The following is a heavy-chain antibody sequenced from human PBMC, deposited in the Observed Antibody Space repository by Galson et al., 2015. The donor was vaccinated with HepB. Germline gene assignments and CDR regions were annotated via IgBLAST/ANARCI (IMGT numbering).Heavy chain of an antibody. Sequence: SLRLSCAASGFTFSTSGMSWVRQAPGKGLEWVSAITRNGGNTFYADSVKGRFTISRDNSKNTLYLQMDSLRAGDTAAYYCANSLLSRYESGNYTGYWGQGTLVTVSS. CDR3: ANSLLSRYESGNYTGY. D-gene: IGHD3-10*01. CDR2: ITRNGGNT. J-gene: IGHJ4*02. CDR1: GFTFSTSG. V-gene: IGHV3-23*01.